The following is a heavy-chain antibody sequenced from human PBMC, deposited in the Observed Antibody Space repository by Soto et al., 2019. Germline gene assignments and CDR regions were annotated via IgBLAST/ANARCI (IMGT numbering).Heavy chain of an antibody. CDR3: ARSRDYYYGMDV. CDR1: GGTFSSYA. V-gene: IGHV1-69*13. CDR2: IIPIFGTA. J-gene: IGHJ6*02. Sequence: RASVKVSCKASGGTFSSYAISWVRQAPGQGLEWMGGIIPIFGTANYAQKFQGRVTITADESTSTAYMELSSLRSEDTAVYYCARSRDYYYGMDVWGQGTTVTVSS.